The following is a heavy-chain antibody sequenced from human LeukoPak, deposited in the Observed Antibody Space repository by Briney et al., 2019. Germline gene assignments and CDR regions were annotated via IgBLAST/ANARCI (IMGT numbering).Heavy chain of an antibody. CDR3: AKGGPTGSNYFDF. Sequence: GGSLRLSCGASGFTFSSYAMSWVRQGPGKGLEWVSAISGTGVSTYYADSVKGRFTISRDNSKTTLYLQMNSLRADDTAVYYCAKGGPTGSNYFDFWGQGTLVTVSS. D-gene: IGHD1-26*01. V-gene: IGHV3-23*01. J-gene: IGHJ4*02. CDR2: ISGTGVST. CDR1: GFTFSSYA.